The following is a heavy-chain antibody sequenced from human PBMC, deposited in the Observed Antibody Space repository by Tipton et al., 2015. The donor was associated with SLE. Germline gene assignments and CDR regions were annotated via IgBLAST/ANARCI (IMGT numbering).Heavy chain of an antibody. V-gene: IGHV4-38-2*02. CDR1: GYSISSGFY. CDR2: RYHRGGT. CDR3: ARDLGHGGDSDL. J-gene: IGHJ5*02. D-gene: IGHD2-21*01. Sequence: TLSLTCTVSGYSISSGFYWGWIRQSPGKWLEWIGRRYHRGGTAYNPSLKSRVTILLDTSKNHLSLKLTSVTAADTAFYYCARDLGHGGDSDLWGQGTLVTVSS.